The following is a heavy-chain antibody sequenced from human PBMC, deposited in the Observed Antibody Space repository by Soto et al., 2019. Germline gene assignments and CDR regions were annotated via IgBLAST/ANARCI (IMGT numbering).Heavy chain of an antibody. CDR2: ISSSSYTI. Sequence: EVQLVESGGGLVQPGGSLRLSCAASGFTFSSYSMNWVRQAPGKGLEWVSYISSSSYTIYYADSVKGRFTISRDNAKNSLFLQMNSLRDEDTAMYYCAGGDWLDPWGQGTLVTVSS. V-gene: IGHV3-48*02. J-gene: IGHJ5*02. CDR3: AGGDWLDP. CDR1: GFTFSSYS.